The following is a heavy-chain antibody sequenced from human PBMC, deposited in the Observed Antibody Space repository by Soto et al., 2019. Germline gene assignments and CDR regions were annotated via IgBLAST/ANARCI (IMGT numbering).Heavy chain of an antibody. J-gene: IGHJ4*02. CDR3: AREGVHNYTEYYFDY. CDR1: GFTFSYYP. V-gene: IGHV3-21*06. D-gene: IGHD3-10*01. CDR2: ISGVRDYI. Sequence: EVQLVESGGGLVNPGGSLRLSCAASGFTFSYYPLHWVRRAPGKGVEWVSSISGVRDYIRYADSVKGRFAISRDNAKTSLYLQMISLTAEDTAVYYCAREGVHNYTEYYFDYWGQGTLVTVSS.